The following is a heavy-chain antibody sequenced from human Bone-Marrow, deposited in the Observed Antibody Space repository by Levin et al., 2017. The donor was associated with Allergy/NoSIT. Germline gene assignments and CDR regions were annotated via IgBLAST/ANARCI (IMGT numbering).Heavy chain of an antibody. D-gene: IGHD2/OR15-2a*01. V-gene: IGHV3-15*01. CDR1: FFPFLPFF. Sequence: SFFPFLPFFLSWVRQAPGKGLEWVGRIKSKSDGGTTDYPASVKGRFLISRDDSKDMLYLQMNSLKSDDTAVYYCARNYYFDYWGQGILVTVSP. CDR3: ARNYYFDY. CDR2: IKSKSDGGTT. J-gene: IGHJ4*02.